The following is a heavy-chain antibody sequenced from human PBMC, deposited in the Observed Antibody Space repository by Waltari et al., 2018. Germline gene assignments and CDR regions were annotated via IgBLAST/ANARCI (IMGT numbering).Heavy chain of an antibody. V-gene: IGHV4-59*01. D-gene: IGHD6-19*01. CDR1: GRSITAYY. Sequence: QVQLQESGPGLVKPSETLSLTCTVSGRSITAYYWSWIRQSPGKGLEWIGYIYYTGSTNYNPSLKSRVTLSIDTSKNQFSLKVNSVTAADTAVYYCARDRGGWYGGYYFDYWGQGTLVTVSS. CDR2: IYYTGST. J-gene: IGHJ4*02. CDR3: ARDRGGWYGGYYFDY.